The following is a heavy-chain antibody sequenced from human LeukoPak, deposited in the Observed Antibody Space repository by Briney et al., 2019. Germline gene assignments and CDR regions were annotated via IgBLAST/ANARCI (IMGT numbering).Heavy chain of an antibody. Sequence: GGSLRLSCAASGFTFSSYSMNWVRQAPGKGLEWVSYISSSSSTIYYADSVKGRFTISRDNAKNSLYLQMNSLRAEDTAVYYCARDNSGSPDAFDIWGQGTMVTVSS. J-gene: IGHJ3*02. V-gene: IGHV3-48*01. D-gene: IGHD1-26*01. CDR3: ARDNSGSPDAFDI. CDR2: ISSSSSTI. CDR1: GFTFSSYS.